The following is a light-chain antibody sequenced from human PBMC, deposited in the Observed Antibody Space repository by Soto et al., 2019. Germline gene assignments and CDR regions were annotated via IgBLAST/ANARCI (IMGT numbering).Light chain of an antibody. CDR2: EVS. J-gene: IGLJ1*01. CDR1: SSDVGSYNL. V-gene: IGLV2-23*02. CDR3: CSYAGSSTYV. Sequence: QSVLTQPASVSGSPGQSITISCTGTSSDVGSYNLVSWYQQHPGKAPKLMIYEVSKRPSGVSNRFSGSKSGNTASLTISGLQAEDEAGYYCCSYAGSSTYVVGTGTKVTVL.